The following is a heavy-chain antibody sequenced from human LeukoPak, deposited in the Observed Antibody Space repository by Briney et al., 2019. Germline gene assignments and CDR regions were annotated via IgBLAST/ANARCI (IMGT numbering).Heavy chain of an antibody. J-gene: IGHJ4*02. V-gene: IGHV3-23*01. Sequence: PGGSLRLSCAASGFTFSSYGMTWVRQAPGKGLEWVSGISGSGGSTYYADSVKGRFTISRDNSKNTLYLQMNSLRVEDTAVYYCARAHNWKYGTFDYWGQGTLVTVSS. CDR1: GFTFSSYG. CDR2: ISGSGGST. CDR3: ARAHNWKYGTFDY. D-gene: IGHD1-7*01.